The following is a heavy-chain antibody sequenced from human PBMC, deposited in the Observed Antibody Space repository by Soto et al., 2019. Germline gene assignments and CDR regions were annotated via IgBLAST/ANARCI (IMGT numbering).Heavy chain of an antibody. CDR1: GLTFSSYA. CDR3: AKDETYSDY. Sequence: GGSLRLPCAASGLTFSSYAMSGFRQAPGKGLEWVSAISGSGGSTYYADSVKGRFTISRDNSKNTLYLQMNSLRAEDTAVYYCAKDETYSDYWGQGTLVTVSS. V-gene: IGHV3-23*01. D-gene: IGHD2-21*01. J-gene: IGHJ4*02. CDR2: ISGSGGST.